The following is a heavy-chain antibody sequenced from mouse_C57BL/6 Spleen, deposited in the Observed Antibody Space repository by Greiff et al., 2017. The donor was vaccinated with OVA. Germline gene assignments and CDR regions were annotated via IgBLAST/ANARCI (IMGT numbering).Heavy chain of an antibody. CDR1: GYAFSSYW. CDR3: AREATGRDFDD. V-gene: IGHV1-80*01. J-gene: IGHJ2*01. Sequence: QVQLQQSGAELVKPGASVKISCKASGYAFSSYWMNWVKQRPGKGLEWIGQIYPGDGDTNYNGKFKGKATLTADKSSSTAYMQLSSLTSEDSAVCFCAREATGRDFDDWGQGTTLTVSS. CDR2: IYPGDGDT. D-gene: IGHD3-2*02.